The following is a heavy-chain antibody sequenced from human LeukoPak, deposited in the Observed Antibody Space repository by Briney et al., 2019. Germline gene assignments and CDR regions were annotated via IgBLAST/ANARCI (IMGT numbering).Heavy chain of an antibody. Sequence: PSGTLTLTCAVSGYSISSGYYWGWIRQPPGKGLEWIGSIYHSGSTYYNPSLKSRVTISVDTSKNQLSLKLSSVTAADTALYYCAREGLDYWGQGTLVTVSS. J-gene: IGHJ4*02. CDR2: IYHSGST. V-gene: IGHV4-38-2*02. CDR3: AREGLDY. CDR1: GYSISSGYY.